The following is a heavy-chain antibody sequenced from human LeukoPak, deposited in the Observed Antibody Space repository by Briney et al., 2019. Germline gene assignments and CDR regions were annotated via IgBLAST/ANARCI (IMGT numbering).Heavy chain of an antibody. Sequence: SQTLSLTCAISGDSVSSNSAAWNWIRQSPSRGLEWLGRAYYRSKWYNDYAVSVKSRITINPDTSKNQFSLQLNSVTPEDTAVYYCARDLLDITMVRGVNWFDPWGQGTLVTVSS. J-gene: IGHJ5*02. V-gene: IGHV6-1*01. CDR3: ARDLLDITMVRGVNWFDP. CDR1: GDSVSSNSAA. CDR2: AYYRSKWYN. D-gene: IGHD3-10*01.